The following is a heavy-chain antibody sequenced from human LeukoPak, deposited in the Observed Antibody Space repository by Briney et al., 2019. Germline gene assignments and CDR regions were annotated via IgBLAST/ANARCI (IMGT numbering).Heavy chain of an antibody. CDR1: GFTFSSYG. CDR2: IWYDGSNK. Sequence: GGSLRLSCAASGFTFSSYGMHWVRQAPGKGLEWVAVIWYDGSNKYYADSVKGRFTISRDNAKNSLYLQMNSLRAEDTAVYYCAREAVAGNCDYWGQGALVTVSS. D-gene: IGHD6-19*01. CDR3: AREAVAGNCDY. J-gene: IGHJ4*02. V-gene: IGHV3-33*01.